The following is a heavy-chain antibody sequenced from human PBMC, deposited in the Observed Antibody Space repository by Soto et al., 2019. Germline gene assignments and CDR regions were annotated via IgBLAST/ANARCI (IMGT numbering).Heavy chain of an antibody. CDR1: GFTFDDYA. D-gene: IGHD6-25*01. CDR2: ISWNSGSI. Sequence: EVQLVASGGGLVQPGRSLRLSCAASGFTFDDYAMHWVRQAPGKGLEWVSGISWNSGSIGYADSVKGRFTISRDNAKNSLYLQMNSLRAEDTALYYCAKGSKAAYGKAYFDYWGQGTLVTVSS. V-gene: IGHV3-9*01. J-gene: IGHJ4*02. CDR3: AKGSKAAYGKAYFDY.